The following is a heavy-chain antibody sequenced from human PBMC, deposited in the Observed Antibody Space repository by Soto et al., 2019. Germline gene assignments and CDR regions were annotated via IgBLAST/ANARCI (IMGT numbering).Heavy chain of an antibody. CDR1: GGSISSYY. V-gene: IGHV4-59*08. CDR3: ARRYGVYFDY. J-gene: IGHJ4*02. D-gene: IGHD4-17*01. Sequence: QVQLQESGPGLVKPSETLSLTCTVSGGSISSYYWSWIRQPPGKGLEWIGYIYYSGSTNYNPSLKSRVTISVDTSKNQFSLKLSSVTAADTDVYYCARRYGVYFDYWGQGTLVTVSS. CDR2: IYYSGST.